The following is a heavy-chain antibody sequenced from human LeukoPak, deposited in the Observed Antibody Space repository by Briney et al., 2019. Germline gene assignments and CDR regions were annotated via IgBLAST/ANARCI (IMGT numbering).Heavy chain of an antibody. CDR2: IYYSGTT. J-gene: IGHJ5*02. V-gene: IGHV4-61*08. Sequence: SETLSLTCTVSGGSISSGDYYWSWIRQPPGKGLEWIGYIYYSGTTKYNPSLKSRVTLSVDTSKNQFSLKLRSVTAADTAVYYCARGPPDSSGYYSFDPWGQGTLVTVPS. CDR1: GGSISSGDYY. CDR3: ARGPPDSSGYYSFDP. D-gene: IGHD3-22*01.